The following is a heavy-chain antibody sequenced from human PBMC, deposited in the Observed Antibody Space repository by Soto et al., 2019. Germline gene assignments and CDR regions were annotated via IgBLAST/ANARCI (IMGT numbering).Heavy chain of an antibody. V-gene: IGHV4-30-4*01. CDR3: ASRMVQQYSDYFDY. CDR2: IYYSGST. J-gene: IGHJ4*02. CDR1: GNSISSGDYY. D-gene: IGHD1-1*01. Sequence: PSETLSLTCTVSGNSISSGDYYWSWIRQPPGKGLEWIGNIYYSGSTYYNPSLRSRVTMSVDTSKNQFSLKLTSVTAADTAAYFCASRMVQQYSDYFDYWGQGTLVTVSS.